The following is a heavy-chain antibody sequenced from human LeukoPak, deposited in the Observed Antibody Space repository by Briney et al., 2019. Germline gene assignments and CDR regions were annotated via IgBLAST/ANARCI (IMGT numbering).Heavy chain of an antibody. CDR2: IIPIFGTA. D-gene: IGHD3-22*01. J-gene: IGHJ4*02. CDR1: GGTFSSYA. CDR3: ARGHRGRYYDSSGYYYFDY. Sequence: SVKVSCKASGGTFSSYAISWVRQAPGQGLEWMGGIIPIFGTANYAQKFQGRVTITTDESTSTAYMELSSLRSEDTAVYYCARGHRGRYYDSSGYYYFDYWGQGTLVTVSS. V-gene: IGHV1-69*05.